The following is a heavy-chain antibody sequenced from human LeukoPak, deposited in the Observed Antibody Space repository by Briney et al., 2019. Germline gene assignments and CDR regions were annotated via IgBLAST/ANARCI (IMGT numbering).Heavy chain of an antibody. D-gene: IGHD3-9*01. Sequence: GGSLRLSCAASGSTFSRYWMSWARQAPGKGLEWVANIKQDGSEKYYVDSVKGRFTISRDNAKNSLYLQMNSLRAEDTAVYYCARDLRYFDWLLSHYYYYGMDVWGQGTTVTVSS. J-gene: IGHJ6*02. CDR2: IKQDGSEK. V-gene: IGHV3-7*01. CDR1: GSTFSRYW. CDR3: ARDLRYFDWLLSHYYYYGMDV.